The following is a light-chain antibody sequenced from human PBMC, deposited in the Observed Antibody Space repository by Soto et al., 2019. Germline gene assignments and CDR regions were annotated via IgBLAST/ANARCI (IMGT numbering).Light chain of an antibody. Sequence: EIVMTQSPATLSVSPGERATRSCRASQSVSSNLAWYQQKPGQAPRLLIYGASTRATGIPARFSGSGSGTEFTLTISSLQSEDFAVYYCQQYNNWPPLYTFGQGTKLEIQ. CDR3: QQYNNWPPLYT. CDR1: QSVSSN. J-gene: IGKJ2*01. V-gene: IGKV3-15*01. CDR2: GAS.